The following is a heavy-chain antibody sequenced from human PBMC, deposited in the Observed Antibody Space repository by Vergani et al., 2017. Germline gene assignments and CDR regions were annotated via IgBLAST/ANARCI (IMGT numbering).Heavy chain of an antibody. V-gene: IGHV4-59*01. J-gene: IGHJ6*03. CDR2: IYYSGST. Sequence: QVQLQESGPGLVKPSETLSLTCTVSGGSISSYYWSWIRQPPGKGLEWIGYIYYSGSTNYNPSLKSRVTISVDTSKNQFSLKLSSVTAADTAVYYCARAYCSSTSCYGYYYYYMDVWGKGP. CDR3: ARAYCSSTSCYGYYYYYMDV. D-gene: IGHD2-2*01. CDR1: GGSISSYY.